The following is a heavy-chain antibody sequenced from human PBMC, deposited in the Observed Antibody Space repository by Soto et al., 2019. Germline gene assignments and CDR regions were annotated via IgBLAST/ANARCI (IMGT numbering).Heavy chain of an antibody. CDR3: ARIQHRYFDWLLPYYYYYGMDV. V-gene: IGHV2-26*01. Sequence: QVTLKESGPVLVKPTETLTLTCTVSGFSLSNARMGVSWIRQPPGKALEWLAHIFSNDEKSYSTSLKSRLTISKDTSKSQVVLTMTNMDPVDTATYYCARIQHRYFDWLLPYYYYYGMDVWGQGTTVTVSS. D-gene: IGHD3-9*01. J-gene: IGHJ6*02. CDR1: GFSLSNARMG. CDR2: IFSNDEK.